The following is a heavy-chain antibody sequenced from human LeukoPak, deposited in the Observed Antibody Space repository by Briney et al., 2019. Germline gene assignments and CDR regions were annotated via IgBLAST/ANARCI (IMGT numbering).Heavy chain of an antibody. Sequence: GKALRHSCAASGFTFSSYAMHWVRQAPGKGLEWVAVISYDGSNKYYADSVKGRFTISRDNSKNTLYLHMNSLGVEDTAVYYCTRDGRTYSDFWSNYYHAMDVWGQGTTVTVSS. CDR1: GFTFSSYA. CDR3: TRDGRTYSDFWSNYYHAMDV. J-gene: IGHJ6*02. D-gene: IGHD3-3*01. CDR2: ISYDGSNK. V-gene: IGHV3-30*04.